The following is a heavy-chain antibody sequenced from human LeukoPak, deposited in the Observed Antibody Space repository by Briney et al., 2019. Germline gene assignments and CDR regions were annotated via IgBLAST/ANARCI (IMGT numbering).Heavy chain of an antibody. CDR3: ARDPIRAPNAFDI. CDR1: GFTFSSYS. J-gene: IGHJ3*02. CDR2: ISSSSSYI. V-gene: IGHV3-21*01. Sequence: PGGSLRLSCAAPGFTFSSYSMNWVRQAPGKGLEWVSSISSSSSYIYYADSVKGRFTISRDNAKNSLYLQMNSLRAEDTAVYYCARDPIRAPNAFDIWGQGTMVTASS.